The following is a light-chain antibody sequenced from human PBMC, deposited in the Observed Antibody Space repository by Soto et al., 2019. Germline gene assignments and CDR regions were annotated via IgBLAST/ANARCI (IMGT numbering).Light chain of an antibody. CDR2: GAY. CDR3: QQYESSPIT. V-gene: IGKV3-20*01. Sequence: IVVTQSPVTPALSPGGRATLFCRASQSVSNNYLAWYQQKPGQAPRLLIYGAYSRATGIPDRFSGSGSETDFTLTISRLEPEDFAMYFCQQYESSPITFGQGTRLEIK. J-gene: IGKJ5*01. CDR1: QSVSNNY.